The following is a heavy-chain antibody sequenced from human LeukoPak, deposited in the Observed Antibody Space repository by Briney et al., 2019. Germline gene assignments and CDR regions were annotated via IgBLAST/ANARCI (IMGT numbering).Heavy chain of an antibody. CDR2: VHLDGRT. J-gene: IGHJ4*02. Sequence: GSLRLSCAASGFTFSSYWMSWVRQAPGKGLEWIGEVHLDGRTNYNPSLESRLTMSVDLSENHISLKLTSVTAADTAVYYCAREGGFYRPLDYSGQGTLVTVSS. V-gene: IGHV4-4*02. CDR3: AREGGFYRPLDY. D-gene: IGHD3-3*01. CDR1: GFTFSSYW.